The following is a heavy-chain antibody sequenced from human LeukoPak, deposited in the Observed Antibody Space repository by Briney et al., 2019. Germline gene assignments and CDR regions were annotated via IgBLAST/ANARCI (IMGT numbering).Heavy chain of an antibody. CDR2: INPNSGGT. J-gene: IGHJ3*02. CDR3: ARVGDGLNDAFDI. D-gene: IGHD5-24*01. V-gene: IGHV1-2*04. Sequence: ASVKVSCKASGYTFTGYYMNWVRQAPGQGLEWMGRINPNSGGTNYAQKFQGWVTMTRDTSISTAYMELSRLRSDDTAVYYCARVGDGLNDAFDIWGRGTMVTVSS. CDR1: GYTFTGYY.